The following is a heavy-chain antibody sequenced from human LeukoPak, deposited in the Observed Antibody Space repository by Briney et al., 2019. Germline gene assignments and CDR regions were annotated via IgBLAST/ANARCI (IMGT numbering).Heavy chain of an antibody. J-gene: IGHJ4*02. D-gene: IGHD6-6*01. CDR3: AKIAARDTGEGY. Sequence: ASVKVSCKASGYTFTSNHIHWVRQAPGQVLEWMGVINPSGDSTSYAPKFQGRVTVTRDTSTSTVYMELSSLRSEDTGIYYCAKIAARDTGEGYWGQGTPVTVSS. CDR2: INPSGDST. CDR1: GYTFTSNH. V-gene: IGHV1-46*01.